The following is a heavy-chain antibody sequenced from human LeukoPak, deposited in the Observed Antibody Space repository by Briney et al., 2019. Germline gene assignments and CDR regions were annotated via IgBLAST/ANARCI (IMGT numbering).Heavy chain of an antibody. D-gene: IGHD7-27*01. V-gene: IGHV4-59*01. CDR2: VYYTGST. CDR3: ASNTGTVFDY. Sequence: SETLSLTCTVSGDFITAYYWSWIRQPPGKGLEWIGYVYYTGSTEYNPSLRSRVTISLDLSKHQFSLSLTSVTAADTAVYHCASNTGTVFDYWGQGALVTVSS. CDR1: GDFITAYY. J-gene: IGHJ4*02.